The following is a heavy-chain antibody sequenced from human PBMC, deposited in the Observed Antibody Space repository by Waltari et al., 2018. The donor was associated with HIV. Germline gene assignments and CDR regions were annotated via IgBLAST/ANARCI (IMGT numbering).Heavy chain of an antibody. V-gene: IGHV7-4-1*02. CDR2: INTNTGIP. Sequence: QVQLVQSGSELKKPGASVKVSCQASGYNFTKNAINWVRQAPGQGLEWMGWINTNTGIPTYAQGFTGRFVFSLDTSVSTAFLQISSLKAEDTAVFYCARDSGSTRSFDSWGQGALVTASS. D-gene: IGHD3-10*01. CDR1: GYNFTKNA. CDR3: ARDSGSTRSFDS. J-gene: IGHJ4*02.